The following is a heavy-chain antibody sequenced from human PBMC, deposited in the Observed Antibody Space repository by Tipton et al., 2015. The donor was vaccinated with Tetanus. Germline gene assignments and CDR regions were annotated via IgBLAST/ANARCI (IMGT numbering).Heavy chain of an antibody. CDR2: IYYSGGT. J-gene: IGHJ4*02. CDR1: DGSISSYY. Sequence: TLSLTCTVSDGSISSYYWSWIRQPPGKGLEWIGYIYYSGGTNYNPSLKSRVTISVDTSKNQFSLKLSPVTAADTAVYYCARGTGDYWGQGTLVTVSS. CDR3: ARGTGDY. V-gene: IGHV4-59*07. D-gene: IGHD1-1*01.